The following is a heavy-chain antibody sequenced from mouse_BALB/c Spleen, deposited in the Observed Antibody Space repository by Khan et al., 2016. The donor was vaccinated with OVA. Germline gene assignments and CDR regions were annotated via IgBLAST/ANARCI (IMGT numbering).Heavy chain of an antibody. CDR3: AGGDGYYEDAIDY. Sequence: VQLQESGPGLVAPSQSLSITCTVSGFSLTSYGIHWVRQPPGKGLEWLGVIWAGGSTNYNSALMSRLSISKDNSKSQVFLKMNSLQTDDTAMYDCAGGDGYYEDAIDYWGQGTSVTVSA. CDR2: IWAGGST. J-gene: IGHJ4*01. D-gene: IGHD2-3*01. V-gene: IGHV2-9*02. CDR1: GFSLTSYG.